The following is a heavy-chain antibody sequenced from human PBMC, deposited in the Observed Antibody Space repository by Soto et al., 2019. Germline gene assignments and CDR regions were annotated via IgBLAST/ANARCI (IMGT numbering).Heavy chain of an antibody. D-gene: IGHD2-21*02. CDR1: GGSISSDHYH. Sequence: QVQLQESGPGLVRPSQTLSLTCTVSGGSISSDHYHWTWIRQPPGKGLEWIGYIHYSGSIYYNPAPHSRVTMSVDTSKNLFSLKLSSVTAADTPVYFCAREDDGGDSDYYGLDVWGQGTTVTVSS. CDR2: IHYSGSI. J-gene: IGHJ6*02. V-gene: IGHV4-30-4*01. CDR3: AREDDGGDSDYYGLDV.